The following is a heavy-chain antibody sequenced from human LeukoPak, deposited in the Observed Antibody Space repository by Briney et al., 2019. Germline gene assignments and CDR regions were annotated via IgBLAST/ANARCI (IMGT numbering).Heavy chain of an antibody. J-gene: IGHJ1*01. Sequence: SETLSLTCSVSGDSISRSDSYWGWIRQPPGKGLEWIGTLYYSGRTYYSPSLKSRVTMSVDTSKNQFSLNLRIVTAADTAVYYCARRRYYDGSGYLEWGQGTLLSVSS. CDR2: LYYSGRT. CDR3: ARRRYYDGSGYLE. V-gene: IGHV4-39*01. CDR1: GDSISRSDSY. D-gene: IGHD3-22*01.